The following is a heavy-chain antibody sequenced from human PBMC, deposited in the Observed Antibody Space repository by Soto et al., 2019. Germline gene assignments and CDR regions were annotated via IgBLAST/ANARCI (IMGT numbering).Heavy chain of an antibody. CDR2: INPSGGST. J-gene: IGHJ5*02. Sequence: ASVKLSCKASGYTFTSYYMHWVRQAPGQGLEWMGIINPSGGSTSYAQKFQGRVTMTRDTSTSTVYMELSSLRSEDTAVYYCARMPFGVVIKRDNWFDPWGQGTLVTVSS. D-gene: IGHD3-3*01. CDR1: GYTFTSYY. V-gene: IGHV1-46*03. CDR3: ARMPFGVVIKRDNWFDP.